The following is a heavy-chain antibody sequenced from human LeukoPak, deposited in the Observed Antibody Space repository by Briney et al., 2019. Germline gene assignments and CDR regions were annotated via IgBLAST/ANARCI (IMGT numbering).Heavy chain of an antibody. V-gene: IGHV1-46*01. CDR3: ARDPVRRDGYNPPFDY. Sequence: GASVKVSCKASGYTFISYYMHWVRQAPGQGLEWMGIINPSGGSTSYAQKFQGRVTMTRDTSTSTVYMELSSLRSEDTAVYYCARDPVRRDGYNPPFDYWGQGTLVTVSS. CDR2: INPSGGST. CDR1: GYTFISYY. J-gene: IGHJ4*02. D-gene: IGHD5-24*01.